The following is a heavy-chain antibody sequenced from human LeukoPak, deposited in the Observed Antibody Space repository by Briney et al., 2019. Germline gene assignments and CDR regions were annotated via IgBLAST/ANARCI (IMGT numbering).Heavy chain of an antibody. D-gene: IGHD3-22*01. Sequence: ASVKVSCKASGYTFTGYYMHWVRQAPGQGLEWMGWINPNSGGTNYAQKSQGRVTVTRDTSISTAYMELSRLRSDDTAFYYCARAGVWDYNDSSGYHNGAFDIWGQGTMVTVSS. CDR2: INPNSGGT. J-gene: IGHJ3*02. V-gene: IGHV1-2*02. CDR1: GYTFTGYY. CDR3: ARAGVWDYNDSSGYHNGAFDI.